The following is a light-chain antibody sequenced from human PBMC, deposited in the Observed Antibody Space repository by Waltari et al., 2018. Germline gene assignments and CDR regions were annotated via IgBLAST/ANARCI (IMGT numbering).Light chain of an antibody. CDR1: QSVSSN. J-gene: IGKJ5*01. CDR3: QQYNNWPPIT. Sequence: EIVMTQSPATLSVSPGERATLSCRASQSVSSNLAWYQQKPGQAPRLLIYGASTRATGIPARFSGSGSGTEFTLTISSMQSEDFAVYDCQQYNNWPPITFGKGTRLEIK. CDR2: GAS. V-gene: IGKV3-15*01.